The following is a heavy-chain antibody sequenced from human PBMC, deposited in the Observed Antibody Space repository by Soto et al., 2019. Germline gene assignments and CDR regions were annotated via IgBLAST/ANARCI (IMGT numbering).Heavy chain of an antibody. V-gene: IGHV5-10-1*01. D-gene: IGHD3-22*01. CDR2: IDPTDSFA. CDR1: GYNFTNYW. Sequence: LKISCKGSGYNFTNYWITWVRQMPGKGLEWLGRIDPTDSFATYNPSFRGRVTLSSDKSLSIVHFQLTFLRASDTAMYFCVRLFYYEGSGYYTFDPWGQGTLVTVSS. CDR3: VRLFYYEGSGYYTFDP. J-gene: IGHJ5*02.